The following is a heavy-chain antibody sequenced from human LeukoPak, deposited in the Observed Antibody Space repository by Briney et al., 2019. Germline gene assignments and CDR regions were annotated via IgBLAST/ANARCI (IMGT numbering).Heavy chain of an antibody. D-gene: IGHD3-22*01. CDR3: ARDLGVVVVPTGEYFFDY. J-gene: IGHJ4*02. Sequence: ASVTVSFTASGYTFTIYGISWVRQAPGQGLEWMGWISAYNGNTNYAQKLQGRVTFTRDTSASTAYMYLSSLRSEDAAIYYCARDLGVVVVPTGEYFFDYWGQGTLVTVSS. CDR1: GYTFTIYG. CDR2: ISAYNGNT. V-gene: IGHV1-18*01.